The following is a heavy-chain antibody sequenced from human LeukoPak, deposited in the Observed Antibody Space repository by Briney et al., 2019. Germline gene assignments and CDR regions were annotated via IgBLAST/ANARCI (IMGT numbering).Heavy chain of an antibody. CDR1: GYTFTSYD. Sequence: ASGKVSCKASGYTFTSYDINWVRQATGQGLEWMGWMNPKSGNTGYAQKFQGRVTMTRNTSISTAYMELSSLRSEDTAVYYCARGSFWSVNDGMDVWGQGTAVTVSS. CDR2: MNPKSGNT. D-gene: IGHD3-3*01. V-gene: IGHV1-8*01. CDR3: ARGSFWSVNDGMDV. J-gene: IGHJ6*02.